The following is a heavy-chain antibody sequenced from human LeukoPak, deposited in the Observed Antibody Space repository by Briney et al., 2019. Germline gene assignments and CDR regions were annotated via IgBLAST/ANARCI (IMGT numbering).Heavy chain of an antibody. D-gene: IGHD6-6*01. J-gene: IGHJ5*02. CDR3: ARRGYSSSFDNWFDP. CDR2: IYYSGST. V-gene: IGHV4-59*08. Sequence: PSETLSLTCTVSGGSISSYYWSWIRQPPGKGLEWIGYIYYSGSTNYNPSLKSRVTISVDTSKNQFSLKLSSVTAADTAVYYCARRGYSSSFDNWFDPWDQGTLVTVSS. CDR1: GGSISSYY.